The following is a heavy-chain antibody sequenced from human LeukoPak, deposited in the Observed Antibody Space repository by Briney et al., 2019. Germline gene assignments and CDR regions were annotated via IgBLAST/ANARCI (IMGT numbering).Heavy chain of an antibody. D-gene: IGHD3-9*01. V-gene: IGHV3-48*01. CDR1: GFTFSSYS. CDR2: ISSSSSTI. J-gene: IGHJ5*02. CDR3: ARDTNLLRYFDWLSTGGYNWFDP. Sequence: PGGSLRLSCAASGFTFSSYSMNWVRQAPGKGLEWVSYISSSSSTIYYADSVKGRFTISRDNAKNSLYLQMNSLRAEDTAVYYCARDTNLLRYFDWLSTGGYNWFDPWGQGTLVTVSS.